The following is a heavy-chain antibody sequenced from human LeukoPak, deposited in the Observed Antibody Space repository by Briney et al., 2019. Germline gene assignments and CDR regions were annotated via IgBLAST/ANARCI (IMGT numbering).Heavy chain of an antibody. CDR1: GFTFGGYG. CDR2: INWDGGSK. V-gene: IGHV3-20*04. J-gene: IGHJ4*02. Sequence: PGGSLRLSCAASGFTFGGYGMSWVRQAPGKGLEWVSGINWDGGSKGYADSVKGRFTISRDNAKNSLYLQMNSLRAEDTALYYCARDPNYEILTGQRGGYFDYWGQGTLVTVSS. CDR3: ARDPNYEILTGQRGGYFDY. D-gene: IGHD3-9*01.